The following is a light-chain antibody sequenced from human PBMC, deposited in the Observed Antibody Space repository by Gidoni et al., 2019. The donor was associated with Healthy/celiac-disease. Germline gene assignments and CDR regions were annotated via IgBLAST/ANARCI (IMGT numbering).Light chain of an antibody. CDR3: CSYAGSSTWV. J-gene: IGLJ3*02. CDR2: EGS. V-gene: IGLV2-23*01. Sequence: QSALPPPSSVSGSPGQSITISCTGTSSDVGSYNLVSWYQQHPGKAPKLMIYEGSKRPSGVSNRFSGSKYGNTASLTISGLQAEDEDDYYCCSYAGSSTWVFGGGTKLTVL. CDR1: SSDVGSYNL.